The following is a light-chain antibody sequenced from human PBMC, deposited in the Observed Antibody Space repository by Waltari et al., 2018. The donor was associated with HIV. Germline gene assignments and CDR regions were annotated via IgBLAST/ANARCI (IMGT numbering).Light chain of an antibody. Sequence: QSVLTQPPSVSGAPGQRVTISCTGSSSTIGAGYDVHWYQHLPGTAPKLLIYGNINRPSGVPDRFSGSKSGTSASLAITGLQAEDEADYYCQSYDSSLSGSWVFGGGTKLTVL. CDR1: SSTIGAGYD. J-gene: IGLJ3*02. CDR2: GNI. V-gene: IGLV1-40*01. CDR3: QSYDSSLSGSWV.